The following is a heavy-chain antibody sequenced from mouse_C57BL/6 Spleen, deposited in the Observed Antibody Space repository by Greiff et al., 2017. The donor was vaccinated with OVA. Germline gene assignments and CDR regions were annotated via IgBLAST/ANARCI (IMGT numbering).Heavy chain of an antibody. D-gene: IGHD3-1*01. Sequence: EVKLVESGGGLVKPGGSLKLSCAASGFTFSSYAMSWVRQTPEKRLEWVATISDGGSYTYYPDNVKGRFTISRDNAKNNLYLQMSHLKSEDTAMYYCARDGSSGVGAYWGQGTLVTVSA. J-gene: IGHJ3*01. CDR3: ARDGSSGVGAY. CDR1: GFTFSSYA. V-gene: IGHV5-4*01. CDR2: ISDGGSYT.